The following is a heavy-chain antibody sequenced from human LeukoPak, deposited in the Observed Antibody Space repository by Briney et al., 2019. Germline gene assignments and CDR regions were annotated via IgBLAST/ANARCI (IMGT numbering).Heavy chain of an antibody. CDR2: NYTSGST. CDR1: GGSISSGSYY. V-gene: IGHV4-61*02. CDR3: ARGVRGSGSGRFDY. Sequence: SETLSLMCTVSGGSISSGSYYCSWIRQPAGKGLELIGRNYTSGSTNYNPSLKSRVTISVDTSKNQFSLKLSSVTAADTAVYYCARGVRGSGSGRFDYWGQGTLVTVSS. J-gene: IGHJ4*02. D-gene: IGHD3-10*01.